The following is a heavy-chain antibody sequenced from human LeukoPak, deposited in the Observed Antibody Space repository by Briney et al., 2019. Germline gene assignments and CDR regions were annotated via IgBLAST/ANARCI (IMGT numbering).Heavy chain of an antibody. CDR2: INPNSGGT. CDR1: GCTFTGYY. Sequence: ASVKVSCKASGCTFTGYYMHWVRQAPGQGLEWMGWINPNSGGTNYAQKFQGRVTMTRDTSISTAYMELSRLRSDDTAVYYCARDSLGIAAAGTYDWGQGTLVTVSS. V-gene: IGHV1-2*02. D-gene: IGHD6-13*01. J-gene: IGHJ4*02. CDR3: ARDSLGIAAAGTYD.